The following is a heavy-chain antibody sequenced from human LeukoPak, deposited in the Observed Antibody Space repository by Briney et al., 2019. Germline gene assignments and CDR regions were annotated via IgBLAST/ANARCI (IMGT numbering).Heavy chain of an antibody. CDR3: ARDRHKYNYDGSGYPPY. V-gene: IGHV4-34*01. CDR1: DGSFSGYY. D-gene: IGHD3-22*01. CDR2: INHSGST. J-gene: IGHJ4*02. Sequence: SETLSLTCAVYDGSFSGYYWSWIRQPPGKGLEWIGEINHSGSTNYDPSLKSRVTISVDTSKNQFSLKLSSVTAADTAVYYCARDRHKYNYDGSGYPPYWGQGTLVTVSS.